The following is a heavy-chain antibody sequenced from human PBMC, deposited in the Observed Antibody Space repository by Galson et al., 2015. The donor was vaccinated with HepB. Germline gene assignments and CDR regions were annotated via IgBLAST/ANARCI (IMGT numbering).Heavy chain of an antibody. D-gene: IGHD3-22*01. CDR1: GFTFSSYS. V-gene: IGHV3-21*01. CDR2: ISSSSSYI. CDR3: ARDPSDYYDSSGPIGY. J-gene: IGHJ4*02. Sequence: SLRLSCAASGFTFSSYSMNWVRQAPGKGLEGVSSISSSSSYIYYADSVKGRFTISRDNAKNSLYLQMNSLRAEDTAVYYCARDPSDYYDSSGPIGYWGQGTLVTVSS.